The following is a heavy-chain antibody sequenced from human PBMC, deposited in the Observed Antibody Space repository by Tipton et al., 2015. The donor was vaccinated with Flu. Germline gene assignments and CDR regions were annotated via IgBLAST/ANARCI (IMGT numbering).Heavy chain of an antibody. V-gene: IGHV4-59*08. CDR1: ADSISSNY. CDR2: IYNTWST. D-gene: IGHD4/OR15-4a*01. CDR3: ARQDHGFDV. J-gene: IGHJ6*02. Sequence: TLSLTCSVSADSISSNYWSWIRQSPGKGLEWIEYIYNTWSTNYNPSLKSRVTISVDTSKNQFSLNLRSVTAADTAVYYCARQDHGFDVWGQGTTVSVS.